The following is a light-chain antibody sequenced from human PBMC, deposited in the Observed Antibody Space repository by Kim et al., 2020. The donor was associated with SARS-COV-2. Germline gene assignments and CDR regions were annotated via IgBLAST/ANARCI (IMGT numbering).Light chain of an antibody. CDR1: SSNIGNNY. V-gene: IGLV1-51*01. J-gene: IGLJ3*02. CDR3: GTWDSSLSGLV. Sequence: QSVLTQPPSVSAAPGQKVTISCSGSSSNIGNNYVSWYQQLPGTAPKLLIYDNNKRPSGIPDRFSGSKSGTSATLGSTGLQTGDEADYYCGTWDSSLSGLVFGGGTKLTVL. CDR2: DNN.